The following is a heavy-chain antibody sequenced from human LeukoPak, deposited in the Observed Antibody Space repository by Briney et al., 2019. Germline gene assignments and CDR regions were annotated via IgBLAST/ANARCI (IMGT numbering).Heavy chain of an antibody. CDR3: LTSTRSHRFDY. V-gene: IGHV3-7*01. J-gene: IGHJ4*02. CDR1: GFTFSSYW. Sequence: PGGSLRLSCAASGFTFSSYWMCWVRQAPGKGLEWVAIIKQDGSDKYYVDSVEGRFIISRDNAKNSLYLQMNSLRAEDTAVYYCLTSTRSHRFDYLGQGTLVTVSS. CDR2: IKQDGSDK. D-gene: IGHD2-15*01.